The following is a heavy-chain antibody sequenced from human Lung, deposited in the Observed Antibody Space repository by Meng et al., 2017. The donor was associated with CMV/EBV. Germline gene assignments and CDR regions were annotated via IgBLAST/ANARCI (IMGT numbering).Heavy chain of an antibody. D-gene: IGHD2-21*01. CDR2: ISWNSGSI. CDR3: ASLDIVVVMGDNRPADAVDI. Sequence: GGSLRLXCAASGFTFDDYAMHWVRQAPGKGLEWVSGISWNSGSIGYADSVKGRFTISRDNAKNSLYLQMNSLRAEDTALYYCASLDIVVVMGDNRPADAVDIWXQGTMVTVSS. CDR1: GFTFDDYA. V-gene: IGHV3-9*01. J-gene: IGHJ3*02.